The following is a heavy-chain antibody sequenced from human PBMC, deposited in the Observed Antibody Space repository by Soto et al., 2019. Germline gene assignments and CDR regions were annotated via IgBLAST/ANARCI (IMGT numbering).Heavy chain of an antibody. CDR3: ASMVVLGSWFDP. V-gene: IGHV4-39*01. Sequence: QLQLQESGPGLVKPSETLSLTCTVSGGSISSSSYYWGWIRQPPGKGLEWIGSIYYSGSTYYNPSLKGRVTISVDTSKNQFSLKLSSVTAADTAVYYCASMVVLGSWFDPWGQGTLVTVSS. CDR1: GGSISSSSYY. CDR2: IYYSGST. J-gene: IGHJ5*02. D-gene: IGHD2-2*01.